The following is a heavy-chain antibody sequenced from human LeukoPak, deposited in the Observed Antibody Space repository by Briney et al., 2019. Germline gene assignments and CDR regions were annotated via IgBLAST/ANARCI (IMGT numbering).Heavy chain of an antibody. J-gene: IGHJ4*02. D-gene: IGHD1-26*01. CDR1: GYTFTGYY. CDR2: INPNSGGT. V-gene: IGHV1-2*06. Sequence: ASVKVSCKASGYTFTGYYMHWVRQAPGLGLEWMGRINPNSGGTNYAQKFQGRVTMTRDTSISTAYMELSRLRSDDRAVYYCARDLAVKREVDYWGQGTLVTVSS. CDR3: ARDLAVKREVDY.